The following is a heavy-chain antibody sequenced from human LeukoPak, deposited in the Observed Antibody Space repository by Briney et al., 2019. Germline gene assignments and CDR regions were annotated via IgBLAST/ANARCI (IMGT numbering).Heavy chain of an antibody. CDR3: ARGGYSYGIGFDY. CDR2: IYYSGST. CDR1: NDSISNYY. D-gene: IGHD5-18*01. V-gene: IGHV4-59*01. Sequence: LETLSHTCTVSNDSISNYYWSWIRQPPGKGLEWIGYIYYSGSTNYYPSLKSRVTMSMDTSKSQFSLKLRSVTAADTAVYYCARGGYSYGIGFDYWGQGALVTVSS. J-gene: IGHJ4*02.